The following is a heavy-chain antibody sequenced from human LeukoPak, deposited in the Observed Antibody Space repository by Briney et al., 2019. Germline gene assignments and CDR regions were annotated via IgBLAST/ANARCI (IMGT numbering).Heavy chain of an antibody. CDR2: IIPIFGTA. J-gene: IGHJ3*02. CDR3: AKTSSSRPRDAFDI. D-gene: IGHD6-6*01. V-gene: IGHV1-69*13. Sequence: ASVKVSCKASGGTFSSYAISWVRQAPGQGLEWMGGIIPIFGTANYAQKFQGRVTITADESTSTAYMELSSLRSEDTAVYYCAKTSSSRPRDAFDIWGQGTMVTVSS. CDR1: GGTFSSYA.